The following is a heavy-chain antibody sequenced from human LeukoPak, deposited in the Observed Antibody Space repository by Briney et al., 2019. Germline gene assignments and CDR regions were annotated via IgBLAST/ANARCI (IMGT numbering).Heavy chain of an antibody. Sequence: GGSLSLSCAASGFTFSTYAINWVRQAPGKGLEWISAISQSGNTIYYADSVKGRFIISRDNSKNTLYLQLNSLRAEDTAVYYCARVDTSHLRYFDSWGQGTLVTVSS. CDR1: GFTFSTYA. CDR3: ARVDTSHLRYFDS. CDR2: ISQSGNTI. J-gene: IGHJ4*02. V-gene: IGHV3-23*01. D-gene: IGHD3-16*01.